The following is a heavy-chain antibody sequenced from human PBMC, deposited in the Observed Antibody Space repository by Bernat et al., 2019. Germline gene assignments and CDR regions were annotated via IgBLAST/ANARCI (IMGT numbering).Heavy chain of an antibody. CDR2: IYYSGST. Sequence: QLQLQESGPGLVKPSETLSLTCTVSGGSISSSSYYWGWIRQPPGKGLEWIGSIYYSGSTYYNPSLKSRVTISVDTSKNQFSLKLSSVTAADTAVYYCARQQGQQLVCYYYYMDVWGKGTTVTVSS. CDR1: GGSISSSSYY. CDR3: ARQQGQQLVCYYYYMDV. V-gene: IGHV4-39*01. J-gene: IGHJ6*03. D-gene: IGHD6-13*01.